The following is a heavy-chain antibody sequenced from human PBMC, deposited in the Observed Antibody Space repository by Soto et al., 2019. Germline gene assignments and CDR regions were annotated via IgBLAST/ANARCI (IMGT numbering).Heavy chain of an antibody. V-gene: IGHV1-69*13. CDR1: GGTFSSYA. CDR2: IIPIFGTA. Sequence: GASVKVSCKASGGTFSSYAISWVRQAPGQGLEWMGGIIPIFGTANYAQKFQGRVTITADESTSTAYMELSSLRSEDTAVYYCAGPRYCSGGSCYSYYFDYWGQGTLVTVSS. CDR3: AGPRYCSGGSCYSYYFDY. J-gene: IGHJ4*02. D-gene: IGHD2-15*01.